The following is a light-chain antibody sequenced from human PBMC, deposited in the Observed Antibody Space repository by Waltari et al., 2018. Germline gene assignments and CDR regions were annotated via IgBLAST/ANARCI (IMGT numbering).Light chain of an antibody. CDR2: GAA. V-gene: IGKV3-15*01. CDR1: QSLSTN. CDR3: HQYNDWPPT. Sequence: EVVMTQSPATLSVSPGERATLSCRASQSLSTNLAWSQQKPGQAPRLLIYGAAVRATDIPARFSGSGSGTEFTLTISSLQSEDFAVYYCHQYNDWPPTFGQGTTVEIK. J-gene: IGKJ1*01.